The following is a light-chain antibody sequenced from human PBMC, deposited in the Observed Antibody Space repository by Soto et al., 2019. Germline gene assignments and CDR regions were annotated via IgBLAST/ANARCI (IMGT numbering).Light chain of an antibody. CDR3: QTWITGMV. CDR1: SAYRTYA. V-gene: IGLV4-69*02. CDR2: VNSDGSH. J-gene: IGLJ3*02. Sequence: QPVLTQSLSTSASLGASVKLTCTLNSAYRTYAITWHQQQPEKGPRYLMKVNSDGSHTKGDGVPDRFSGSGSGAERYLTISTLHSEDEADYYCQTWITGMVFGGGTKVTVL.